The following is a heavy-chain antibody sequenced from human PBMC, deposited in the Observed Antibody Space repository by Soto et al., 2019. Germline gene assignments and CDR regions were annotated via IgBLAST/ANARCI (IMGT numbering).Heavy chain of an antibody. CDR3: ARVLGVPAEYYFDY. D-gene: IGHD6-25*01. J-gene: IGHJ4*02. CDR2: IYHSGST. V-gene: IGHV4-38-2*02. CDR1: GGSISSGYY. Sequence: PSETLSLTXSVSGGSISSGYYWGWIRQPPGKGLEWIGSIYHSGSTYYNPSLKSRVTISVDTSKNQFSLKLSSVTAADTAVYYCARVLGVPAEYYFDYWGQGTLVTVSS.